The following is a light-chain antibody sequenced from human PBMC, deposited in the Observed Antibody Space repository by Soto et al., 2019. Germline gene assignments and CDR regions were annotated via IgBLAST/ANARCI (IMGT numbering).Light chain of an antibody. CDR2: KVS. Sequence: DAVMTQSPVSLPVTLGQPAAISCRSSQSLVFRNGDTFLNWFHQRPGQSPRRLIYKVSNRDSGVPDRFSGSGSGTDFTLRISRVEAEDVGLYYCMQGTHWPFTFGQGTKLEIK. V-gene: IGKV2-30*01. J-gene: IGKJ2*01. CDR3: MQGTHWPFT. CDR1: QSLVFRNGDTF.